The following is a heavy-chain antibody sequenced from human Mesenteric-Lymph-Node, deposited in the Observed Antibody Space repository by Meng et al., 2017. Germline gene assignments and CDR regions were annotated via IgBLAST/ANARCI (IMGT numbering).Heavy chain of an antibody. D-gene: IGHD4-17*01. CDR2: IYYSGST. CDR1: GGSISSGNHY. Sequence: GQRQEPGPGLVKPSQTLSLTCTVSGGSISSGNHYWSWIRQHPGKGLEYIGYIYYSGSTYYNPSLKSRVIISVDTSKNQFSLRLNSVTAADTAVYYCASLYGDSSVWYLDLWGRGTLVTVSS. CDR3: ASLYGDSSVWYLDL. J-gene: IGHJ2*01. V-gene: IGHV4-31*03.